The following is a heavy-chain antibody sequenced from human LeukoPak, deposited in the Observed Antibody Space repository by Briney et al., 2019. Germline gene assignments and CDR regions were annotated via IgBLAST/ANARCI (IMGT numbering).Heavy chain of an antibody. Sequence: GSLRLSCAASGFTFSSYSMNWVRQAPGKGLEWVSAISGSGGSTYYADSVKGRFTISRDNSKNTLYLQMNSLRAEDTAVYYCAKGSLQWLSDPPDYWGQGTLVAVSS. J-gene: IGHJ4*02. CDR1: GFTFSSYS. CDR3: AKGSLQWLSDPPDY. D-gene: IGHD6-19*01. CDR2: ISGSGGST. V-gene: IGHV3-23*01.